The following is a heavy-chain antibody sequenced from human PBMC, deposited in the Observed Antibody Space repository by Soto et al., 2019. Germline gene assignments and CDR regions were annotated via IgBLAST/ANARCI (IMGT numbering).Heavy chain of an antibody. CDR2: IWNDGSNE. V-gene: IGHV3-33*01. Sequence: SVGSLRLSCEASGSPFSSYGIHWVRQAPGKGLEWLAIIWNDGSNEYYADSVKGRFTISRDNSKNTVYLQVSNLRAEDAAVYFCARDQTDSGGYSDSWGQGTLVTVSS. D-gene: IGHD3-22*01. CDR1: GSPFSSYG. J-gene: IGHJ4*02. CDR3: ARDQTDSGGYSDS.